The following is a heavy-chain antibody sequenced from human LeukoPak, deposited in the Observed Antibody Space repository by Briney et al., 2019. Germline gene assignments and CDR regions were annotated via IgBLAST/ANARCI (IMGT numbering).Heavy chain of an antibody. V-gene: IGHV3-7*01. J-gene: IGHJ4*02. CDR1: GFIFRSYW. CDR2: IDEHGFKT. Sequence: PGRSLRLSCAASGFIFRSYWMVWVRQAPGKGLEWVASIDEHGFKTYYAASVTGRFTISKDTAKNSLDLQMNSLRAEDTAVYYRARDGITCTRDYWGQGALVTVSS. D-gene: IGHD1-7*01. CDR3: ARDGITCTRDY.